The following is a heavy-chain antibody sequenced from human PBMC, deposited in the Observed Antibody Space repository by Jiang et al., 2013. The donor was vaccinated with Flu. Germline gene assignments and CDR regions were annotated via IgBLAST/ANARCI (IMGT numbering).Heavy chain of an antibody. V-gene: IGHV3-30*18. Sequence: VQLLESGGGVLQPGRSLTLSCAASGFTFSAYGIHWVRQAPGKGLEWVAVISYDGDDRNYADSVKGRFTVSRDNSKNTVYLEMNSLRAEDTAVYYCAKDRYSFGLWLDGDNWGQGTLVTVSS. CDR1: GFTFSAYG. D-gene: IGHD3/OR15-3a*01. J-gene: IGHJ4*02. CDR3: AKDRYSFGLWLDGDN. CDR2: ISYDGDDR.